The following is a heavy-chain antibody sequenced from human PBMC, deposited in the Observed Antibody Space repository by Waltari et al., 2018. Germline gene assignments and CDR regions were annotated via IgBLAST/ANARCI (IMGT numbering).Heavy chain of an antibody. CDR1: DQSLKSGFY. CDR3: ARDHSTSWSHDAYDV. V-gene: IGHV4-38-2*02. CDR2: VYHSGAT. D-gene: IGHD2-2*01. Sequence: QVKLQESGPGLVRPSETLSLTCLVSDQSLKSGFYWGWLRLPPGKGLAWIGSVYHSGATYYNPSLSSRVTISVDTSKNQVFLRLASVTAADTGMYYCARDHSTSWSHDAYDVWGPGTMVTVAS. J-gene: IGHJ3*01.